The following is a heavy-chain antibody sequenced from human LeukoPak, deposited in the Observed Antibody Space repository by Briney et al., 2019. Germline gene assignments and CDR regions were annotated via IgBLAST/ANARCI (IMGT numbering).Heavy chain of an antibody. CDR2: INHSGST. V-gene: IGHV4-34*01. CDR1: GGSFSGYY. J-gene: IGHJ2*01. Sequence: PSETLSLTCAVYGGSFSGYYWSWIRQPPGKGLEWIGEINHSGSTNYNPSLKSRVTISVDTSKNQFSLKLSSVTAADTAVYYCARPRTGANWYFDLWGRGILVTVSS. D-gene: IGHD4-17*01. CDR3: ARPRTGANWYFDL.